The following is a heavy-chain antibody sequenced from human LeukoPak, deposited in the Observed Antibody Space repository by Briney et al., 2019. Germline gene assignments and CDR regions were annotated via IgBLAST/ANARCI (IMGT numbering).Heavy chain of an antibody. CDR3: AKGSIAARLNY. CDR2: ISYDGSNK. D-gene: IGHD6-6*01. V-gene: IGHV3-30*18. CDR1: GFTFSSYG. J-gene: IGHJ4*02. Sequence: GGSLRLSCAASGFTFSSYGMHWVRQAPGKGLEWVAVISYDGSNKYYADSVKGRFTISRDNSKNTLYLQMNSLRAEDTAVYYCAKGSIAARLNYWGEGTLVTVSS.